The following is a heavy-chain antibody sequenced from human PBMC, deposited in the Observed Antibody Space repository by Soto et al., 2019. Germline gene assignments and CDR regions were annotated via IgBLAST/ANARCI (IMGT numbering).Heavy chain of an antibody. CDR3: ARGAAHGGSYFPTWCGP. Sequence: GGSLRLSCAASGFTFSSYGMHWVRQAPGKGLEWVAVIWYDGSNKYYADSVKGRFTISRDNSKNTLYLQMNSLRAEDTAVYYCARGAAHGGSYFPTWCGPWGQGXLGTVYS. J-gene: IGHJ5*02. D-gene: IGHD1-26*01. CDR1: GFTFSSYG. CDR2: IWYDGSNK. V-gene: IGHV3-33*01.